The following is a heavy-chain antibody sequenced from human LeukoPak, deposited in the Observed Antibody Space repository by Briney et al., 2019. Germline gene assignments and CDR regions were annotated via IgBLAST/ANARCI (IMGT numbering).Heavy chain of an antibody. V-gene: IGHV1-69*05. CDR1: GGTFNSYA. J-gene: IGHJ3*02. D-gene: IGHD6-13*01. CDR2: IFPIFGTA. CDR3: ARDRGERDSSWSLPAHGFDI. Sequence: SVKVSCKASGGTFNSYAINWVRQAPGQGLEWMGRIFPIFGTANYAQKFQGRVTVTTAESTNPAYMELSSLKPEDTAMYYCARDRGERDSSWSLPAHGFDIWGQGTMVTVSS.